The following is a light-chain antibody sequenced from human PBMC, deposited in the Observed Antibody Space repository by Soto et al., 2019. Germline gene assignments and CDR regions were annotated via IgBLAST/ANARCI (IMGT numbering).Light chain of an antibody. CDR1: SSDVGGYNF. J-gene: IGLJ1*01. CDR2: EVT. CDR3: SSYTTSSTVV. Sequence: QSALTQPASVFGSPGQSITISCTGTSSDVGGYNFVSWYQQLPGKAPKLMIYEVTSRPSGVSNRSSGSKSGNTASLTISGLQPEDEAEYYCSSYTTSSTVVFGTGTKSPS. V-gene: IGLV2-14*03.